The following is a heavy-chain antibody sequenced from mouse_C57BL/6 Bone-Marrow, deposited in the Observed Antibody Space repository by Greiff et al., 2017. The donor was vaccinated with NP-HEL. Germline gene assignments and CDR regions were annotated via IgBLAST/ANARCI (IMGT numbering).Heavy chain of an antibody. CDR2: INPSSGYT. CDR1: GYTFTSYW. D-gene: IGHD2-3*01. Sequence: QVQLKESGAELAKPGASVKLSCKASGYTFTSYWMHWVKQRPGQGLEWIGYINPSSGYTKYNQKFKDKATLTADKSSSTAYMQLSSLTYEDSAVYYCSYGYYVPWFAYWGQGTLVTVSA. CDR3: SYGYYVPWFAY. J-gene: IGHJ3*01. V-gene: IGHV1-7*01.